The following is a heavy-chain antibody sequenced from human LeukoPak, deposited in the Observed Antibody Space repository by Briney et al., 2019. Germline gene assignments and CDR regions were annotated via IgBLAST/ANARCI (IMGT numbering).Heavy chain of an antibody. D-gene: IGHD4-17*01. CDR2: ISYDGSNK. Sequence: GGSLRLSCAASGFTFSSYAMHWVRQAPGKGLEWVAVISYDGSNKYYADSVKGRFTISRDNSKNTLYLQMNSLRAEDTAVYYCARGFTTVTTDGLDIWGQGTMVTVSS. CDR1: GFTFSSYA. J-gene: IGHJ3*02. CDR3: ARGFTTVTTDGLDI. V-gene: IGHV3-30*04.